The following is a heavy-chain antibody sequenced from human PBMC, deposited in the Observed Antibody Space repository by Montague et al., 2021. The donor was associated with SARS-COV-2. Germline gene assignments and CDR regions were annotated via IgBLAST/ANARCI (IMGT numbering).Heavy chain of an antibody. CDR2: VHYNGRT. CDR1: GVSVSSNNYY. D-gene: IGHD1-1*01. Sequence: SETLSLTCSVSGVSVSSNNYYWTWIRRPPGKGLEWIGSVHYNGRTYYNPSLKSRVTIYVDTSKNQISLRLSSVTAADTAVYYSTRHVHMTWPEPSPGFDYWGQGTLVTVSS. V-gene: IGHV4-39*01. J-gene: IGHJ4*02. CDR3: TRHVHMTWPEPSPGFDY.